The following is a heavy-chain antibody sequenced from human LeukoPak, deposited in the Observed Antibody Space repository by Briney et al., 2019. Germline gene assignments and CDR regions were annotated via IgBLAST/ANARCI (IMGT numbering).Heavy chain of an antibody. V-gene: IGHV3-9*01. CDR3: AKDVRGDGYNSPWDF. CDR2: ISWNSNSL. Sequence: GGSLRLSCAASGFTFSSYWMHWVRQAPGKGLEWVSCISWNSNSLGYADSVKGRFTISRDSAKNSLYLQMSSLRVEDTALYYCAKDVRGDGYNSPWDFWGQGTLVTVSS. J-gene: IGHJ4*02. D-gene: IGHD5-24*01. CDR1: GFTFSSYW.